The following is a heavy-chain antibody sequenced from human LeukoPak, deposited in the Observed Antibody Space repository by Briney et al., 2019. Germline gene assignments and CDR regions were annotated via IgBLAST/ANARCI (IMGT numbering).Heavy chain of an antibody. D-gene: IGHD2-15*01. CDR3: AKDDLNLPYCSGDSCYGMDV. J-gene: IGHJ6*02. V-gene: IGHV3-66*01. Sequence: PGGSLRLSCAASGFTVSSNYMSWVRQAPGKGLEWVSVIYSGGSTYYADSVKGRFTISRDNSKNTLYLQMNSLRAEDTAVYYCAKDDLNLPYCSGDSCYGMDVWGQGTTVTVSS. CDR2: IYSGGST. CDR1: GFTVSSNY.